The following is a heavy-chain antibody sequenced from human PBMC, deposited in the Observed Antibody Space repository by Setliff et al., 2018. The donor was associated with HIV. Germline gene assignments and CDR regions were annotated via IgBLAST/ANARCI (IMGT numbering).Heavy chain of an antibody. D-gene: IGHD3-9*01. CDR2: IYYSGST. CDR1: GGSIRSIDYF. CDR3: ARQGAGIQVRYFDWPWDPWTLDFDI. V-gene: IGHV4-39*01. J-gene: IGHJ2*01. Sequence: SETLSLTCTVPGGSIRSIDYFWGWIRQPPGKGLEWIGSIYYSGSTYYNPSLKSRVTISVDTSKNQFSLKLSSVTAADTAVYYCARQGAGIQVRYFDWPWDPWTLDFDIWGRGTLVTVSS.